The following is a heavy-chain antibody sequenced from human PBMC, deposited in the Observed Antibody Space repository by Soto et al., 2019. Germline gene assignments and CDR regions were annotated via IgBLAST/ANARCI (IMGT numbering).Heavy chain of an antibody. CDR2: IFPGDSET. CDR1: GDSFNAYW. Sequence: GESLKISCKTSGDSFNAYWIGWVRQMPGKGLEWMGIIFPGDSETRYSPSFQGQVTISADKSISTAYLQWSSLKASDTAMYYCARRLHETSGYRYFDYWGQGTLVTVSS. V-gene: IGHV5-51*01. J-gene: IGHJ4*02. D-gene: IGHD3-22*01. CDR3: ARRLHETSGYRYFDY.